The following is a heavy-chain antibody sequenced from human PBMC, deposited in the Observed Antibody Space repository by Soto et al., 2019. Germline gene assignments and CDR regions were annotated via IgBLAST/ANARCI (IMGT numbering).Heavy chain of an antibody. CDR2: ISYDGSNK. CDR3: AKDRRSSITIFGVVIMEYYGMDV. J-gene: IGHJ6*02. CDR1: GFTFSSYG. D-gene: IGHD3-3*01. V-gene: IGHV3-30*18. Sequence: GGSLRLSCAASGFTFSSYGMHWVRQAPGKGLEWVAVISYDGSNKYYADSVKGRFTISRDNSKNTLYLQMNSLRAEDTAVYYCAKDRRSSITIFGVVIMEYYGMDVWGQGTTVTVSS.